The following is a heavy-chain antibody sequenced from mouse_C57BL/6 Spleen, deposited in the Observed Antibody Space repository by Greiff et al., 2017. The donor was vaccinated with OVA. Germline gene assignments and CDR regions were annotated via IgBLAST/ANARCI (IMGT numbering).Heavy chain of an antibody. V-gene: IGHV2-2*01. J-gene: IGHJ4*01. CDR3: ARKDYGSSFFYAIDY. CDR1: GFSLTSYG. Sequence: VQLQQSGPGLVQPSQSLSITCTVSGFSLTSYGVHWVRQSPGKGLEWLGVIWSGGSTDYNAAFISRLSISKDNSKSQVFFKMNSLQADDTAIYYCARKDYGSSFFYAIDYWGQGTSVTVSS. CDR2: IWSGGST. D-gene: IGHD1-1*01.